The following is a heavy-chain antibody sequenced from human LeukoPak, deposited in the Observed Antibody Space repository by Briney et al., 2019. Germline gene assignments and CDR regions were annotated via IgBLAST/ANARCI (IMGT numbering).Heavy chain of an antibody. Sequence: PGGSLRLSCAASGFTFSSYAVSWVRQAPGKGLEWVSAISGSGGSTYYADSVKGRFTISRDNSKNTLYLQMNSLRAEDTAVYYCAKAPRDYYGSGSYPLAGFDPWGQGTLVTVSS. J-gene: IGHJ5*02. D-gene: IGHD3-10*01. CDR3: AKAPRDYYGSGSYPLAGFDP. V-gene: IGHV3-23*01. CDR1: GFTFSSYA. CDR2: ISGSGGST.